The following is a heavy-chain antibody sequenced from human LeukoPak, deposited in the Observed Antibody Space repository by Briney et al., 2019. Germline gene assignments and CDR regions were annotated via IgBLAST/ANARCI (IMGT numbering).Heavy chain of an antibody. CDR1: GGTXSSYA. Sequence: SVKVSCKASGGTXSSYAISWVRQAPGQGLEWMGGIIPIFGTANYAQKFQGRVTIAADESTSTAYMELSSLRSEDTAVYYCARARNPEGYCSGGSCYDEYFQHWGQGTLVTVSS. CDR2: IIPIFGTA. J-gene: IGHJ1*01. V-gene: IGHV1-69*13. D-gene: IGHD2-15*01. CDR3: ARARNPEGYCSGGSCYDEYFQH.